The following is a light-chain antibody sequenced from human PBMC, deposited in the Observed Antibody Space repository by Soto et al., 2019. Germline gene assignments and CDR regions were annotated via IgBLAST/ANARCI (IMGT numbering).Light chain of an antibody. J-gene: IGLJ2*01. CDR1: SSDVGSYNL. CDR2: EGS. Sequence: QSALTQPASVSGSPGQSTTISCTGTSSDVGSYNLVSWYQQHPGKAPKLMIYEGSKRPSGVSNRFSGSKSGNTASLTISGLQAEDEADYYCCSYAGSSTWVFGGGTQLTVL. CDR3: CSYAGSSTWV. V-gene: IGLV2-23*01.